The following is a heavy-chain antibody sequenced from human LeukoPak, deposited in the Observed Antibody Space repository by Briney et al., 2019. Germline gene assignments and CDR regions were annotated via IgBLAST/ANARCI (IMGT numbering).Heavy chain of an antibody. CDR3: ARRRHSGYETYYFDY. Sequence: SETLSLTCTVSGGSISSYYWSWIRQPPGKGLEWIGYIYTSGSTSYNPSLKSRVTISVDTSKNQFSLKLSSVTAADTAVYYCARRRHSGYETYYFDYWGQGTLVTVSS. D-gene: IGHD5-12*01. CDR2: IYTSGST. J-gene: IGHJ4*02. V-gene: IGHV4-4*09. CDR1: GGSISSYY.